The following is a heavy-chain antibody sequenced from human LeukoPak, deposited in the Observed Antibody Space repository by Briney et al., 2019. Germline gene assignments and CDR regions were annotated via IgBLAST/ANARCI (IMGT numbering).Heavy chain of an antibody. D-gene: IGHD3-22*01. V-gene: IGHV3-23*01. Sequence: PGGSLRLSCAASGFTFSSCAMSWVRQAPGKGLEWVSAISGSGGSTYYADSVKGRFTISRDNSKNTLYLQMNSLRAEDTAVYYCAKDRLRDYYDSSGYYYDDAFDIWGQGTMVTVSS. CDR3: AKDRLRDYYDSSGYYYDDAFDI. CDR1: GFTFSSCA. J-gene: IGHJ3*02. CDR2: ISGSGGST.